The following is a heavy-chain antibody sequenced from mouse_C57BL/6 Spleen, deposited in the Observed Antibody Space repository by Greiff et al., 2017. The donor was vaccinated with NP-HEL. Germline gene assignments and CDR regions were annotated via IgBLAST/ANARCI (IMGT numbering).Heavy chain of an antibody. Sequence: QVQLKESGAELVRPGASVTLSCKASGYTFTDYEMHWVKQTPVHGLEWIGAIDPETGGTAYNQKFKGKAILTADKSSSTAYMELRSLTSEDSAVYYCTRLGYYGSSAFAYWGQGTLVTVSA. D-gene: IGHD1-1*01. J-gene: IGHJ3*01. CDR2: IDPETGGT. CDR3: TRLGYYGSSAFAY. V-gene: IGHV1-15*01. CDR1: GYTFTDYE.